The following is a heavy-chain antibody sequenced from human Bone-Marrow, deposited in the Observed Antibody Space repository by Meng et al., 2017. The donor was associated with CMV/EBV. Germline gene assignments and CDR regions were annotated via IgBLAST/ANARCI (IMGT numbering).Heavy chain of an antibody. CDR1: GFTFSSYA. CDR2: ISYDGSNK. V-gene: IGHV3-30*04. J-gene: IGHJ6*01. D-gene: IGHD3-3*01. CDR3: ARENLRSLDV. Sequence: GESLKISCAASGFTFSSYAMHWVRQAPGKGLEWVAVISYDGSNKYYADSVKGRFTISRDNSKNTLYLQMNSLRAEDTAVYYCARENLRSLDVWGQGTTVTGSS.